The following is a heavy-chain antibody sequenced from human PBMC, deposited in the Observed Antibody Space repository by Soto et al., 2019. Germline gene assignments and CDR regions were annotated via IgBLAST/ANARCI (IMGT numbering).Heavy chain of an antibody. CDR2: ISAGNGNT. J-gene: IGHJ5*02. CDR1: GYIFTNYA. CDR3: ARIETGRVVPRPNWLDP. D-gene: IGHD2-21*01. V-gene: IGHV1-3*01. Sequence: QVQLVQSGAEVKKPGASVKVSCKASGYIFTNYAIHWVRQAPGQRLEWMGWISAGNGNTKCSQNFQGRVTITRDTPXSXXYMELSSLRPEDTAIYYCARIETGRVVPRPNWLDPWGQGTLVTVSS.